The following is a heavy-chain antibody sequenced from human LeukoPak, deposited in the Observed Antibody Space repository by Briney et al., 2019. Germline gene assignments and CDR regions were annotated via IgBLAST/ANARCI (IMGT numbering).Heavy chain of an antibody. V-gene: IGHV1-2*02. CDR2: IKPDSGAT. D-gene: IGHD4/OR15-4a*01. J-gene: IGHJ4*02. Sequence: ASLKVSCKASGYTLTVHYMHWLRQAPGQGLEWMGWIKPDSGATNFAQNFQGGVTMTSDTSINTAYMELSSLTSDDTAMYYCARDHDYGPDYWGQGTMVTVSA. CDR1: GYTLTVHY. CDR3: ARDHDYGPDY.